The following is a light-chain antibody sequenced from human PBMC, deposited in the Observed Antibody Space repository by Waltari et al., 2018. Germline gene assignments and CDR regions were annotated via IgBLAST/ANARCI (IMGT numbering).Light chain of an antibody. V-gene: IGKV3-20*01. CDR3: QQYGNLPRT. Sequence: ETVLTQSPGTLSLSPGDRATLSCRASQSVSSNYLAWYQHKPGQAPRPLISGASSRATGIPDRFSGSGSGTDFTLTISRLVPEDFAVYYCQQYGNLPRTFGQGTKVEIK. CDR1: QSVSSNY. CDR2: GAS. J-gene: IGKJ1*01.